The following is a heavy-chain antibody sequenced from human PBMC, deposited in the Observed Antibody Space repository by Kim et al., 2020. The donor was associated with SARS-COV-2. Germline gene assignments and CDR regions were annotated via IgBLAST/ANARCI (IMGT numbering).Heavy chain of an antibody. V-gene: IGHV1-24*01. Sequence: AQKFQGRVTMTEDTSTDTAYMELSSRRSEDTAVYYCATKRGSYYYYGMDVWGQGTTVTVSS. CDR3: ATKRGSYYYYGMDV. D-gene: IGHD3-16*01. J-gene: IGHJ6*02.